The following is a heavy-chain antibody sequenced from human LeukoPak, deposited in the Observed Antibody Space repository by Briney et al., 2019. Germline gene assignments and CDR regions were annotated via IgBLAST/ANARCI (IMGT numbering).Heavy chain of an antibody. J-gene: IGHJ4*02. CDR3: ARGTGENYYDSNY. CDR1: GGTFSSYA. D-gene: IGHD3-22*01. CDR2: IIPIFGTA. Sequence: GASVKVSCKASGGTFSSYAISWVRQAPGQGLEWMGGIIPIFGTANYAQKFQGRVTITADESTSTAYIELSSLRSEDTAVYYCARGTGENYYDSNYWGQGTLVTVSS. V-gene: IGHV1-69*13.